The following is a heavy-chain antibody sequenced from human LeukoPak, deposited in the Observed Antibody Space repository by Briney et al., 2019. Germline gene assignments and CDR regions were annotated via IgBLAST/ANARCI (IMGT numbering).Heavy chain of an antibody. CDR2: IRYDGSNK. CDR1: GFTFSSYG. CDR3: AKDHNYYDSSGYYGDFDY. D-gene: IGHD3-22*01. V-gene: IGHV3-30*02. J-gene: IGHJ4*02. Sequence: GGSLRLSCAASGFTFSSYGMHWVRQAPGKGLEWVAFIRYDGSNKYYADSVKGRFTISRDNSKNTLYLQMNSLRAEDTAVYYCAKDHNYYDSSGYYGDFDYWGQGTLVTVSS.